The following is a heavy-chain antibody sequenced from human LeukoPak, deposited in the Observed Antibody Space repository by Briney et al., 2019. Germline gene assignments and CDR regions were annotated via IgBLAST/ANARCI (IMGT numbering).Heavy chain of an antibody. D-gene: IGHD3-9*01. J-gene: IGHJ5*02. CDR1: GGSFSGYY. V-gene: IGHV4-34*01. CDR3: ARHVARYFDWLSPNWFDP. Sequence: SETLPLTCAVYGGSFSGYYWSWIRQPPGKGLEWIGEINHSGSTNYNPSLKSRVTISVDTSKNQFSLKLSSVTAADTAVYYCARHVARYFDWLSPNWFDPWGQGTLVTVSS. CDR2: INHSGST.